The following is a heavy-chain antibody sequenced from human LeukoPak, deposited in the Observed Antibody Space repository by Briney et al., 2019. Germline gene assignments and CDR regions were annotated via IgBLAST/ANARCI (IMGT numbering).Heavy chain of an antibody. Sequence: ASVKVSCKVSGYTLTELSMHWVRQAPGKGLEWMGGFDPEDGETIYAQKFQGRVTMTEDTSTDTAYMELSSLRSEDTAVYYCATAPIFGVVINKKAFDIWGQGTMVTVSS. CDR2: FDPEDGET. CDR3: ATAPIFGVVINKKAFDI. V-gene: IGHV1-24*01. CDR1: GYTLTELS. D-gene: IGHD3-3*01. J-gene: IGHJ3*02.